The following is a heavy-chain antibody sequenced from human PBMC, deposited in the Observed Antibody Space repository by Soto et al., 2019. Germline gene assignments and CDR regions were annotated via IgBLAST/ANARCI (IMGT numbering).Heavy chain of an antibody. D-gene: IGHD1-26*01. J-gene: IGHJ4*02. CDR1: GGSVSSGSYY. CDR2: IYYSGST. CDR3: ARALRIVGATRNFDY. V-gene: IGHV4-61*01. Sequence: SETLSLTCTVSGGSVSSGSYYWSWIRQPPGKGLEWIGYIYYSGSTNYNPSLKSRVTISVDTSKNQFSLKLSSVTAADTAVYYCARALRIVGATRNFDYWGQGTLVTVSS.